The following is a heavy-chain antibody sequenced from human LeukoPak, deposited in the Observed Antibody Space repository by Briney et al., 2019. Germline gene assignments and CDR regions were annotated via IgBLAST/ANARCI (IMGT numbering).Heavy chain of an antibody. D-gene: IGHD3-9*01. J-gene: IGHJ4*02. CDR1: GFTFSSYA. CDR2: ISGSGGST. CDR3: AKDGTDILTGDDY. Sequence: GGSLRLSCAASGFTFSSYAMSWVRRAPGKGLEWVSAISGSGGSTYYADSVKGRFTISRDNSKNTLYLQMNSLRAEDTAVYYCAKDGTDILTGDDYWGQGTLVTVSS. V-gene: IGHV3-23*01.